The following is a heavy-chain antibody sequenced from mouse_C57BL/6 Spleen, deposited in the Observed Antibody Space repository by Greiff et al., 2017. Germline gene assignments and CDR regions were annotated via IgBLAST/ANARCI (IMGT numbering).Heavy chain of an antibody. CDR2: ISYDGSN. CDR1: GYSITSGYY. Sequence: EVKLQESGPGLVKPSQSLSVTCSVTGYSITSGYYWNWIRQFPGNKLEWMGYISYDGSNNYNPSLKNRISITRDTSKNQFFLKLNSVTTEDTATYYCARGIPEDYFDYWGQGTTLTVSS. J-gene: IGHJ2*01. V-gene: IGHV3-6*01. CDR3: ARGIPEDYFDY.